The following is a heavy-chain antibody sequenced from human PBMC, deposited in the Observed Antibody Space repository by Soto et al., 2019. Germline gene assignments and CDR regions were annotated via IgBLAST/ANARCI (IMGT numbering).Heavy chain of an antibody. V-gene: IGHV4-31*03. CDR1: GGSISSGGYY. CDR2: IYYSGST. Sequence: SETLSLTCTVSGGSISSGGYYWSWIRQHPGKGLEWIGYIYYSGSTYYNPSLKSRVTISVDTSKNQFSLKLSSVTAADTAVYYCAREGFWSGYTILYYGMGVWGQGTTVTVSS. J-gene: IGHJ6*02. CDR3: AREGFWSGYTILYYGMGV. D-gene: IGHD3-3*01.